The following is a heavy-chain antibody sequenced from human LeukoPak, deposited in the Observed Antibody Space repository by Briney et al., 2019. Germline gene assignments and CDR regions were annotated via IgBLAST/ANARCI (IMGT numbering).Heavy chain of an antibody. CDR2: IYHSGST. D-gene: IGHD3-9*01. V-gene: IGHV4-30-2*01. Sequence: LRLFCAASGFTLSSYAMSWVRQPPGKGLEGIGYIYHSGSTYYNPSLKSRVIISVDRSKNQFSLKLSSVTAADTAVYYCARGGAGGYYDILTGYPPDYWGQGTLVTVSS. CDR1: GFTLSSYA. J-gene: IGHJ4*02. CDR3: ARGGAGGYYDILTGYPPDY.